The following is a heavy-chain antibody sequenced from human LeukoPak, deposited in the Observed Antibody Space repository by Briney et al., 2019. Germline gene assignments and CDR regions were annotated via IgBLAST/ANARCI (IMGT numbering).Heavy chain of an antibody. CDR1: GGSFSGYY. V-gene: IGHV4-34*01. CDR3: ARRSGDSDAFDI. J-gene: IGHJ3*02. Sequence: SETLSLTCAVYGGSFSGYYWSWIRQPPGKGLEWIGEINHSGSTNYNPSLKSRVTISVDTSKNQFSLKLSSVTAADTAVYYCARRSGDSDAFDIWGQGTMVTVSS. D-gene: IGHD4-17*01. CDR2: INHSGST.